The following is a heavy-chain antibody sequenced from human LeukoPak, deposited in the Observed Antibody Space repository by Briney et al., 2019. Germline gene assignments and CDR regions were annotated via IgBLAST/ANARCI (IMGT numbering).Heavy chain of an antibody. J-gene: IGHJ6*03. CDR2: IIGSGGST. CDR3: AKHSGHDSIYYYMDV. D-gene: IGHD5-12*01. V-gene: IGHV3-23*01. Sequence: GGSLRLSCAASGLAFSSYAMTWVRQPPGKGLEWVSAIIGSGGSTYYADSVKGRFTLSRDNSKNTLYLQMNSLRAEDTAVYYCAKHSGHDSIYYYMDVWGKGTTVTVSS. CDR1: GLAFSSYA.